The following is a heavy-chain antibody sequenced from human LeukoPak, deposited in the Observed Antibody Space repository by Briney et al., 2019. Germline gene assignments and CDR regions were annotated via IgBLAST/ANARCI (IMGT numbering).Heavy chain of an antibody. V-gene: IGHV3-66*01. Sequence: QSGGSLRLSCAASGFTVSSNYMSWVRQAPGKGLEWVSVIYSGGSTYSADSVRGRFTISRDNSKNTLYLQMNSLRAEDTAVYYCARASLVLDRGQGTLVTVSS. CDR1: GFTVSSNY. CDR2: IYSGGST. D-gene: IGHD6-13*01. J-gene: IGHJ4*02. CDR3: ARASLVLD.